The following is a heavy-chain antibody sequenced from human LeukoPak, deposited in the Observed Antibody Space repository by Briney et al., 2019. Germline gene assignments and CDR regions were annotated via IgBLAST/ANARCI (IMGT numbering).Heavy chain of an antibody. D-gene: IGHD5-18*01. J-gene: IGHJ4*02. Sequence: PGRSLRLSCAASGFTFSSYAMHWVRQAPGKGLEWVAVISYDGSNKYYADSVKGRFTISRDNSKNTLYLQMNSLRAEDTAVYYCARDRISGYSYGWGLNFDYWGQGTLVTVSS. CDR1: GFTFSSYA. CDR2: ISYDGSNK. CDR3: ARDRISGYSYGWGLNFDY. V-gene: IGHV3-30-3*01.